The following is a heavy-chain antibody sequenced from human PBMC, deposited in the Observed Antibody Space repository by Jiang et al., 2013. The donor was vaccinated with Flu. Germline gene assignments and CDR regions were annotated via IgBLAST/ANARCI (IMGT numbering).Heavy chain of an antibody. J-gene: IGHJ4*02. V-gene: IGHV4-31*03. CDR3: ARATRFGIAARGSFDY. Sequence: PGLVKPSQTLSLTCIVSGGSISSGGYYWGWIRQHPGKGLEWIGYIYYSGSTYYNPSLKSRVTISIDTSKNQFSLKLSSVTAADTAVYYCARATRFGIAARGSFDYWGQGTLVTVSS. D-gene: IGHD6-6*01. CDR2: IYYSGST. CDR1: GGSISSGGYY.